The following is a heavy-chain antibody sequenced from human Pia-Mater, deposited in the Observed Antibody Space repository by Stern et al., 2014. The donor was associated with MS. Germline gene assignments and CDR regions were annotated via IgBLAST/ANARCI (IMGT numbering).Heavy chain of an antibody. V-gene: IGHV4-31*03. CDR2: IYYSGST. CDR1: GGSISSGGYY. J-gene: IGHJ4*02. CDR3: ARGGMVRGFGGFDY. D-gene: IGHD3-10*01. Sequence: VQLVESGPGLVKPSQTLSLTCTVSGGSISSGGYYWSWNRQHPGKGLVWIGYIYYSGSTYYNPSLKSRVTISVDTSKNQFSLKLSSVTAADTAVYYCARGGMVRGFGGFDYWGQGTLVTVSS.